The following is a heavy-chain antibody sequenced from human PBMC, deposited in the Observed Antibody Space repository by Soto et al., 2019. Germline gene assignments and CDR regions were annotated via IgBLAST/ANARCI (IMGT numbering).Heavy chain of an antibody. D-gene: IGHD3-10*01. Sequence: QVQLVESGGGVVQPGRSLRLSCAASGFTFRSYGMHWVRQAPGKGLEWVAVISYDAINKHYADSVKGRFTISRDNSKNKLNLKMNSLGADDTAMYYCARDHGGTMVQTGGMDVWGQGTTVTVSS. CDR1: GFTFRSYG. J-gene: IGHJ6*02. CDR2: ISYDAINK. CDR3: ARDHGGTMVQTGGMDV. V-gene: IGHV3-30*03.